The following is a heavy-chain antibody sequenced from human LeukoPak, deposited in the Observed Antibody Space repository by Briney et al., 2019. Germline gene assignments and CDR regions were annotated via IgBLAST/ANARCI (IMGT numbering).Heavy chain of an antibody. Sequence: GASVKVSLQASGYTFTSYDINWVRPPTGKGLEWMGWMNPNSGNTHFAQKFQGRVSMTRDTSISTAYIELSSLRSEDTAVYNCARGRGSATYYYYMDVWGKGTTVTVSS. CDR3: ARGRGSATYYYYMDV. D-gene: IGHD1-26*01. J-gene: IGHJ6*03. V-gene: IGHV1-8*01. CDR2: MNPNSGNT. CDR1: GYTFTSYD.